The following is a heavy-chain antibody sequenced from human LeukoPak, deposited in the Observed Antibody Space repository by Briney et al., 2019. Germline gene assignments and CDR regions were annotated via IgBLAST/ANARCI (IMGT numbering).Heavy chain of an antibody. Sequence: SETLSLTCAVSGHSLSSGYHWGWIRQPPGKGLELIGSIYHSGSTYYNPSLKSRVTISVDTSRNQFSLKLCSVTAADTAVYYCAKAGGWSSSWRNWFDPWGQGTLVTVSS. J-gene: IGHJ5*02. CDR2: IYHSGST. D-gene: IGHD6-13*01. V-gene: IGHV4-38-2*01. CDR1: GHSLSSGYH. CDR3: AKAGGWSSSWRNWFDP.